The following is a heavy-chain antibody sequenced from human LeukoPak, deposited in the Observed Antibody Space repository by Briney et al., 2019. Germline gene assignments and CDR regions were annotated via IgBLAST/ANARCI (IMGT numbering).Heavy chain of an antibody. CDR1: GFTFSNYW. V-gene: IGHV3-74*01. Sequence: PGGSLRLSCAASGFTFSNYWMHGVRQAPGKGLVWVSRINSDGSSTNYADSVKGRFTISRDNAKNTLYLQMNSLRAEDTAMFYCSRGGNHDYWGQGTLVSVSS. CDR2: INSDGSST. CDR3: SRGGNHDY. J-gene: IGHJ4*02.